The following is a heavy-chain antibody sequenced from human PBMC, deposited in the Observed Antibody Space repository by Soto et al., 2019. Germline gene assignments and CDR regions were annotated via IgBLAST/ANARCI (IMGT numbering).Heavy chain of an antibody. Sequence: GESLKISCKGSGYSFTSYWIGWVRQMPGKGLEWMGIIYPGDSDTRYSPSFQGQVTISADKSISTAYLQWSSLKASDTAMYYCARLPYCSGGSCYLEYFQHWGQGTLVTVSS. V-gene: IGHV5-51*01. CDR2: IYPGDSDT. D-gene: IGHD2-15*01. J-gene: IGHJ1*01. CDR1: GYSFTSYW. CDR3: ARLPYCSGGSCYLEYFQH.